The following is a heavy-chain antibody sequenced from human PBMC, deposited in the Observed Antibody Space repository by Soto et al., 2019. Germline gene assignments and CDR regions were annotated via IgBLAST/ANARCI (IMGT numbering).Heavy chain of an antibody. J-gene: IGHJ3*02. CDR3: ARSYYGSGGPDAFDI. CDR2: ISSSSSYI. Sequence: EVQLVESGGGLVKPGGSLRLSCAASGFIFSSYSMNWVRQAPGKGLEWVSSISSSSSYIYYADSVKGRFTISRDNAKNSLYLQMNSLRAEDTAVYYCARSYYGSGGPDAFDIWGQGTMVTVST. V-gene: IGHV3-21*01. D-gene: IGHD3-10*01. CDR1: GFIFSSYS.